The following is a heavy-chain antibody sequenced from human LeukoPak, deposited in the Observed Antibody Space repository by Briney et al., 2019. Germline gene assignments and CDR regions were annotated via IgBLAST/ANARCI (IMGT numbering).Heavy chain of an antibody. J-gene: IGHJ4*02. Sequence: GESLKISCKGSGYSFTGYWISWVRQMPGKGLEWMGRIDPSDSYTNYSPSFQGHVTISADKSISTAYLQWSSLKASDTAMYYCARLSTGYSSGWYLRPFDYWGQGTLVTVSS. V-gene: IGHV5-10-1*01. D-gene: IGHD6-19*01. CDR1: GYSFTGYW. CDR3: ARLSTGYSSGWYLRPFDY. CDR2: IDPSDSYT.